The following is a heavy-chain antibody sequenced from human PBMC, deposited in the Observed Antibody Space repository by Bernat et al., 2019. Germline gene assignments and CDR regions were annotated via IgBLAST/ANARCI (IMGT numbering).Heavy chain of an antibody. Sequence: EVQLVESGGDLVQPGGSLRLSCAASGINFGDCWMSWVRQAPGKGLEWVAYIKQDGNQKFYVDSVKGRFTISRDNAKNTLFLQMNSLRAEDTAVYYCVRGYCSGGSCSYFDYWGQGILVTVSS. CDR2: IKQDGNQK. CDR1: GINFGDCW. D-gene: IGHD2-15*01. V-gene: IGHV3-7*01. J-gene: IGHJ4*02. CDR3: VRGYCSGGSCSYFDY.